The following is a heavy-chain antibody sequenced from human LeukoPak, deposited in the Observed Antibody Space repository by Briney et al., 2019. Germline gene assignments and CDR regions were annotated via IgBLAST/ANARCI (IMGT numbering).Heavy chain of an antibody. V-gene: IGHV1-8*03. CDR2: MNPNIGNT. J-gene: IGHJ4*02. Sequence: ASVKVSCKASGYTFTNYDINWVRQATGQGLEWMGWMNPNIGNTGYAQKFQGRVTIARNTSISTAYMELSRLRSDDTAVYYCARDGLGYSYGLFDYWGQGTLVTVSS. CDR1: GYTFTNYD. D-gene: IGHD5-18*01. CDR3: ARDGLGYSYGLFDY.